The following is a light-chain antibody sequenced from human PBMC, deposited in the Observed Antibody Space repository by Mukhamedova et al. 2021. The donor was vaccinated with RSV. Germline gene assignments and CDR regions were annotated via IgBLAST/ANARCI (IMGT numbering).Light chain of an antibody. CDR3: ASFTRTNTWL. Sequence: KLIIYEVTNRPSGVSNRFSASKSGNMASLAISGLQPEDEADYYCASFTRTNTWLFGEGTKVTVL. CDR2: EVT. J-gene: IGLJ3*02. V-gene: IGLV2-14*01.